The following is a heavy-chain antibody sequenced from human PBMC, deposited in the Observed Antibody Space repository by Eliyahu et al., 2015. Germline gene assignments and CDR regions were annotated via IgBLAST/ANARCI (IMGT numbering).Heavy chain of an antibody. J-gene: IGHJ3*02. Sequence: QVQLQQWGAGLLKPSETLSLXCXVYGGSFSGYYWSWIRQPPGKGLEWIGEINHSGNTNYNPSLKSRVTISVDTSKNQFSLKLSSVTAADTAVYYCARADYGDYSGAFDIWGQGTMVTVSS. V-gene: IGHV4-34*01. D-gene: IGHD4-17*01. CDR1: GGSFSGYY. CDR2: INHSGNT. CDR3: ARADYGDYSGAFDI.